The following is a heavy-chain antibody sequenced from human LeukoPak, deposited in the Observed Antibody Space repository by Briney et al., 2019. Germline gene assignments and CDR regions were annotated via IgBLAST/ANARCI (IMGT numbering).Heavy chain of an antibody. D-gene: IGHD3-22*01. V-gene: IGHV3-49*04. CDR3: TRKIEGAFDI. CDR1: GFSFAHYA. CDR2: IRCKTYGGTT. Sequence: GGSLRLSCTASGFSFAHYALSWVRRSPGKGLEGVSFIRCKTYGGTTGYAASVIGRFIISRDDSTNIPYLQMNSLKTEDTAVYYCTRKIEGAFDIWGRGTMVTVSS. J-gene: IGHJ3*02.